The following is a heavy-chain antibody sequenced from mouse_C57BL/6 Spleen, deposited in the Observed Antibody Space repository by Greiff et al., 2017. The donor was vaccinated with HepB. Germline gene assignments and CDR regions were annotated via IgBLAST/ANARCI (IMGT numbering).Heavy chain of an antibody. CDR1: GFTFSSYA. V-gene: IGHV5-9-1*02. J-gene: IGHJ2*01. D-gene: IGHD2-10*02. CDR3: TRDRGYGNSYFDY. Sequence: EVKVVESGEGLVKPGGSLKLSCAASGFTFSSYAMSWVRQTPEKRLEWVAYISSGGDYIYYADTVKGRFTISRDNARNTLYLQMSSLKSEDTAMYYCTRDRGYGNSYFDYWGQGTTLTVSS. CDR2: ISSGGDYI.